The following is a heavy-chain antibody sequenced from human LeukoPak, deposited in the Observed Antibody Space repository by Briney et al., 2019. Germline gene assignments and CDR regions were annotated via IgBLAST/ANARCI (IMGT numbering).Heavy chain of an antibody. CDR3: ARYVVASACFAS. J-gene: IGHJ4*02. D-gene: IGHD2-21*01. CDR1: GFTLSGYW. Sequence: PGGSLRLSCAASGFTLSGYWMHWVRQAPGEGLVWFYRIIFNGPTTTSSASLRGRFTISRDNAKNTLYLQMNSLRADDTAVYYCARYVVASACFASWGQGTLVTVSS. V-gene: IGHV3-74*01. CDR2: IIFNGPTT.